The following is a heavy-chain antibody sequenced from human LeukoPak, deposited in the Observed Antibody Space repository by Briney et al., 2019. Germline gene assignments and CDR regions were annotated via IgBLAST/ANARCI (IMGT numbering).Heavy chain of an antibody. V-gene: IGHV3-23*01. D-gene: IGHD2-2*01. Sequence: GESLKISCAASGFTFSSYAMSWVRQAPGKGLEWVSAISGSGGSTYYADSVKGRFTISRDNSKNTLYLQMNSLRAEDTAVYYCAGNCSSTSCYSRGGAFDIWGQGTMVTVSS. J-gene: IGHJ3*02. CDR1: GFTFSSYA. CDR2: ISGSGGST. CDR3: AGNCSSTSCYSRGGAFDI.